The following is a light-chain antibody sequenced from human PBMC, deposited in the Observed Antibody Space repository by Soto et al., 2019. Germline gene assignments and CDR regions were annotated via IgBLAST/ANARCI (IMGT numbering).Light chain of an antibody. CDR1: SSHVGGYNY. V-gene: IGLV2-11*01. Sequence: QSVLTQPRSVSGSPGQSVTISCTGTSSHVGGYNYVSWYQQHPGKAPKLMIYDVSQRPSGVPNRFSGSKSDNTASLTISGLQAEDEADYYCCSYAGTYTWVFGGGTKLTVL. CDR3: CSYAGTYTWV. CDR2: DVS. J-gene: IGLJ3*02.